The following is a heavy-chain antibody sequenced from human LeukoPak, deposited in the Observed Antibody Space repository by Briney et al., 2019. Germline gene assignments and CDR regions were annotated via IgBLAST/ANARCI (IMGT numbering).Heavy chain of an antibody. D-gene: IGHD3-10*01. V-gene: IGHV3-33*06. CDR3: AKDFDGLHAFDI. J-gene: IGHJ3*02. CDR2: IWYDGSNK. CDR1: GFTFSSYG. Sequence: GGSLRLSCAASGFTFSSYGMHWARQAPGKGLEWVAVIWYDGSNKYYGDTVKGRFTISRDNSKNMLYLEMNSLRAEDTALYYCAKDFDGLHAFDIWGQGTMVTVCS.